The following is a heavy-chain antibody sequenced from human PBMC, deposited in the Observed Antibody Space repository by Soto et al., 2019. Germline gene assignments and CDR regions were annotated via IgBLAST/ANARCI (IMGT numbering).Heavy chain of an antibody. D-gene: IGHD5-12*01. Sequence: SETLSLTCTVSGGSISSSSYYWGWIRQPPGKGLEWIGSIYHSGSANYNPSLKSRVTISVDKSKNQFSLKLSSVTAADTAVYYCARDFGYGGYGDYWGQGTLVTVSS. CDR2: IYHSGSA. J-gene: IGHJ4*02. CDR3: ARDFGYGGYGDY. V-gene: IGHV4-39*07. CDR1: GGSISSSSYY.